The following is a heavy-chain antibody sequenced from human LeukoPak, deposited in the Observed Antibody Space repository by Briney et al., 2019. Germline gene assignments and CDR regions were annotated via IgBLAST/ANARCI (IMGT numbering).Heavy chain of an antibody. CDR3: AGQTFLIAVAPPNY. Sequence: SETLSLTCTVSGDSISSSSYYWSWIRQPPGKGLEWIGEINHSGSTNYNPSLKSRVTISVDTSKNQFSLKLSSVTAADTAVYYCAGQTFLIAVAPPNYWGQGTLVTVSS. J-gene: IGHJ4*02. CDR1: GDSISSSSYY. V-gene: IGHV4-39*07. D-gene: IGHD6-19*01. CDR2: INHSGST.